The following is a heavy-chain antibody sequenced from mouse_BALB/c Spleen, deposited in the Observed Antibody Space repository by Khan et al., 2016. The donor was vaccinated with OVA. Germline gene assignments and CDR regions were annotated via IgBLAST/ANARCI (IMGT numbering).Heavy chain of an antibody. V-gene: IGHV1-7*01. CDR1: GYTFINYW. CDR2: INPSTGYT. Sequence: VQLQESGAELAKPGASVKMSCKASGYTFINYWILWVKQRPGQGLEWIGYINPSTGYTEYNQNFKDKATLTADKSSSTAYMQLSSLTSEDSAVYYCARRGLRWDFDYWGQSTTLTVSS. J-gene: IGHJ2*01. D-gene: IGHD1-1*01. CDR3: ARRGLRWDFDY.